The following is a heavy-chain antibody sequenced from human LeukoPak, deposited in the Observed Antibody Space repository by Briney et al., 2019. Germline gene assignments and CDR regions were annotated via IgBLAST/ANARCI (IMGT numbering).Heavy chain of an antibody. J-gene: IGHJ6*02. D-gene: IGHD3-10*01. V-gene: IGHV3-53*01. CDR3: ARDVTMVRGAQDYYGMDV. CDR1: GFTVSSNY. CDR2: IYSGGST. Sequence: GGSLRLSCAASGFTVSSNYMSWVRQAPGEGLEWVSVIYSGGSTYYVDSVKGRFTISRDNSKNTLYLQMNSLRAEDTAVYFCARDVTMVRGAQDYYGMDVWGQGTTVTVSS.